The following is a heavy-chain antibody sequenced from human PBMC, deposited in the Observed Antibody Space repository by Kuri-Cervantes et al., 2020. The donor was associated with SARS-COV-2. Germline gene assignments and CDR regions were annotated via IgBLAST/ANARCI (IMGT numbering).Heavy chain of an antibody. Sequence: ASVKVSCKVSGHTFTELSVHWVRQAPGKGLEWMGGFHPEDGETICAQKFQGRLTMTQDTSTDTAYMELSSLRSEDTAVYYCARGQGTNGVHYGMDVWGQGTTVTVSS. CDR3: ARGQGTNGVHYGMDV. CDR2: FHPEDGET. D-gene: IGHD2-8*01. V-gene: IGHV1-24*01. CDR1: GHTFTELS. J-gene: IGHJ6*02.